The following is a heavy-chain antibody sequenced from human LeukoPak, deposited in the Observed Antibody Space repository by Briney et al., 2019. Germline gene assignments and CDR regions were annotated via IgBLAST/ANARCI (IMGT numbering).Heavy chain of an antibody. CDR3: ARSSIAAAVYNLDGYGMDV. CDR1: GYTFTSYD. V-gene: IGHV1-8*01. J-gene: IGHJ6*02. D-gene: IGHD6-13*01. Sequence: ASVKVSCKASGYTFTSYDINWVRQATGQGLEWMGWMNPNSGNTGYAQKFQGRVTMTRNTSVSTAYMELSSLRSEDTAVYYCARSSIAAAVYNLDGYGMDVWGQGTTVTVSS. CDR2: MNPNSGNT.